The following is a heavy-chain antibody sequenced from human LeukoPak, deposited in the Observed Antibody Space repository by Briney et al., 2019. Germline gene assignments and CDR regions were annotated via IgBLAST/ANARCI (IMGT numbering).Heavy chain of an antibody. CDR2: IHYSGST. Sequence: PSETLSLTCTVSVGSISINSHYWAWIRQPPGRVLELIGSIHYSGSTFYSPSLKSRVNISVDTSKNQFSLILTSVTASDTAVYYCAREEASVGDYWGQGILVTVSS. D-gene: IGHD2-21*01. V-gene: IGHV4-39*01. J-gene: IGHJ4*02. CDR3: AREEASVGDY. CDR1: VGSISINSHY.